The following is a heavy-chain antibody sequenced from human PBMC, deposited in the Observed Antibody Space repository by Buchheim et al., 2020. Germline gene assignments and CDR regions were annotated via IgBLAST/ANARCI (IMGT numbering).Heavy chain of an antibody. CDR1: GFSFRSYW. CDR2: IKQDGSEK. CDR3: ARRGGYSYGYSRY. V-gene: IGHV3-7*01. D-gene: IGHD5-18*01. Sequence: EVQLVESGGGLVQPGGSLRLSCASSGFSFRSYWMGWVRQAPGKGLEWVANIKQDGSEKYYVDSVKGRFTISRDNAKNSLYLQMNSLRAEDTAVYYCARRGGYSYGYSRYWGQGTL. J-gene: IGHJ4*02.